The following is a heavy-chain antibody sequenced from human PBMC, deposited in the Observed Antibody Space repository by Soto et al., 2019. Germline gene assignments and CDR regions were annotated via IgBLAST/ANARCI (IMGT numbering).Heavy chain of an antibody. CDR3: AQHRHPPFTRMDV. J-gene: IGHJ6*02. CDR1: GFTFFAYA. Sequence: PGGSLRLSCAASGFTFFAYAMTWVRQAPGKGLEWVSTISGSGGYTYYADSVKGRFTISRDSSKNTLYLQINNLRAEDTAIYYCAQHRHPPFTRMDVWGQRTTVTVSS. V-gene: IGHV3-23*01. D-gene: IGHD3-16*02. CDR2: ISGSGGYT.